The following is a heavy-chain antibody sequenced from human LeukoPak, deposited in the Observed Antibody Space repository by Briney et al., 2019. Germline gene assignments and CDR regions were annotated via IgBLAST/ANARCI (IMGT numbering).Heavy chain of an antibody. V-gene: IGHV4-39*01. J-gene: IGHJ4*02. CDR2: IYYSGST. CDR1: GGSISSSSYY. D-gene: IGHD4-23*01. Sequence: SETLSLTCTVSGGSISSSSYYWGWIRQPPGKGLEWIGSIYYSGSTYYNPSLKSRVTISVDTSKNQSSLKLSSVTAADTAVYYCARYDYGGNSVPYFDYWGQGTLVTVSS. CDR3: ARYDYGGNSVPYFDY.